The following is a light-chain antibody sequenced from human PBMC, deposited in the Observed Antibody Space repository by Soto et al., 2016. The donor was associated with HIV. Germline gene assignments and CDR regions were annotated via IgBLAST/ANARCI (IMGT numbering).Light chain of an antibody. CDR2: QDS. CDR1: KLGDKY. Sequence: SYELTQPPSVSVSPGQTANITCSGHKLGDKYVSWYQQKPGQSPVLVIYQDSKRPSGIPERLSGSNSGNTATLAISGTQAMDEADYYCQAWDSNNEVYVFGTGTKVTVL. J-gene: IGLJ1*01. V-gene: IGLV3-1*01. CDR3: QAWDSNNEVYV.